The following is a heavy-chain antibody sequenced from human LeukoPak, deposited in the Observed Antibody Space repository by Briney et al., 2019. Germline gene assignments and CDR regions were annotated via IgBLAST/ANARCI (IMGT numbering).Heavy chain of an antibody. Sequence: ASVKVSCKASGSTFTSYGISWVRQAPGQGLEWLGWISAYNGNTNYAQKLQGRVTMTTDTPTSTAYMELRSLRSDDTAVYYCARNGDYEADYYYYYGMDVWGKGTTVTVSS. CDR3: ARNGDYEADYYYYYGMDV. J-gene: IGHJ6*04. V-gene: IGHV1-18*04. CDR1: GSTFTSYG. CDR2: ISAYNGNT. D-gene: IGHD4-17*01.